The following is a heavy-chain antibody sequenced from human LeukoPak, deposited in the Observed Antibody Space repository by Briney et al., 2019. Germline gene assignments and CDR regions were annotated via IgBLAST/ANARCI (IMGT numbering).Heavy chain of an antibody. D-gene: IGHD1-14*01. CDR2: LIGSSGST. Sequence: PGGSLRLSCAASGFTSTKYAMNWVRQAPGKGLEWVSVLIGSSGSTDYADSVKGRFTISRDNSKNTVFLQMNSLRAEDTAVYYCARDEGIFDYWGQGTLVTVSS. J-gene: IGHJ4*02. CDR3: ARDEGIFDY. V-gene: IGHV3-23*01. CDR1: GFTSTKYA.